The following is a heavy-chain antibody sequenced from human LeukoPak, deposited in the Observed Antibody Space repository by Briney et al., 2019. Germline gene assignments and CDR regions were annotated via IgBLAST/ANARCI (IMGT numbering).Heavy chain of an antibody. V-gene: IGHV4-61*02. CDR3: AREAQIYHYYDILTGYYPKYYFDY. CDR2: IYTSGST. J-gene: IGHJ4*02. Sequence: PSETLSLTCTVSGGSISSGSYYWSWIRQPAGKGLEWIGRIYTSGSTNYNSSLKSRVTISVDTSKNQFSLKLSSVTAADTAVYYCAREAQIYHYYDILTGYYPKYYFDYWGQGTLVTVSS. D-gene: IGHD3-9*01. CDR1: GGSISSGSYY.